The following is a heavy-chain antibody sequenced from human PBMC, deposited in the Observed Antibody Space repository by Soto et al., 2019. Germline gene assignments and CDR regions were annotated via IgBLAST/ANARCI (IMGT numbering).Heavy chain of an antibody. D-gene: IGHD4-17*01. V-gene: IGHV3-7*01. Sequence: EVKLVESGGALVQPGGSLRLSCVDSGFAFSTSWMNWVRQAPGKGLEWVANMKQDGSEIYYVDSVKGRFTISRDNIRNSLYLQMNSLRDEDTAVYYCARGRDYGANFDYWGQGTLVTVSS. CDR2: MKQDGSEI. J-gene: IGHJ4*02. CDR1: GFAFSTSW. CDR3: ARGRDYGANFDY.